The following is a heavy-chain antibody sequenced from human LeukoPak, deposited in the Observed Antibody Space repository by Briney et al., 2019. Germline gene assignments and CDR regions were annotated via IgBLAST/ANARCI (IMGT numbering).Heavy chain of an antibody. J-gene: IGHJ4*02. Sequence: PGGSLRLSCAASGFTFRNSGMNWVRQAPGKGLEWVSYISDASRTIYYADSVKGRFSVSRDNANNLLYLQMRSLRVEDTAVYYCAEDASYDSSGYSGDYWGQGTLVTVSS. CDR1: GFTFRNSG. CDR3: AEDASYDSSGYSGDY. V-gene: IGHV3-48*04. D-gene: IGHD3-22*01. CDR2: ISDASRTI.